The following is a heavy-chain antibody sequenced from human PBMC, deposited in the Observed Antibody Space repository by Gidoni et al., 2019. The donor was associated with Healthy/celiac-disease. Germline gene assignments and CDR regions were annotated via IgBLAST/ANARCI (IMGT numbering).Heavy chain of an antibody. V-gene: IGHV1-69*01. CDR3: AQPELARDYYYYYGMDV. CDR1: GGTFSSYA. J-gene: IGHJ6*02. Sequence: QMQLVQSGAEVKKPGSSVKVSCKASGGTFSSYAISWVRQAPGQGLEWMGGIIPIFGTANYAQKFQGRVTITADESTSTAYMELSSLRSEDTAVYYCAQPELARDYYYYYGMDVWGQGTTVTVSS. CDR2: IIPIFGTA. D-gene: IGHD6-13*01.